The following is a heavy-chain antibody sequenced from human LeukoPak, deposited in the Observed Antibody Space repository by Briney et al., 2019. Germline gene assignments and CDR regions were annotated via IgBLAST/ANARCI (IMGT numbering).Heavy chain of an antibody. Sequence: PGGSPGLSCTASGFTLSTYWMSWVRQAPGKGLEWVANIKEDGSVKYYVDSVKGRFTISRDNAKNSLYLQMNSLRAEDRAVYYCAREVPGGATALDLWGQGTLVTVSS. CDR1: GFTLSTYW. J-gene: IGHJ5*02. CDR2: IKEDGSVK. CDR3: AREVPGGATALDL. V-gene: IGHV3-7*04. D-gene: IGHD1-26*01.